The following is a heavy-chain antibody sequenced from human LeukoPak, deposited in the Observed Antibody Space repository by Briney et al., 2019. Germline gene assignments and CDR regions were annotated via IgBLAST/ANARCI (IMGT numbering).Heavy chain of an antibody. Sequence: GGSLRLSCAASGFTFSSYAMSWVRQAPGKGLEWVSAISGSGGSTYYADSVKGRFTISRDNAKNSLYLQMNSLRAGDTAVYYCARAAYSSTWYSRYFDLWGRGTLVTVSS. CDR1: GFTFSSYA. CDR3: ARAAYSSTWYSRYFDL. D-gene: IGHD6-13*01. CDR2: ISGSGGST. J-gene: IGHJ2*01. V-gene: IGHV3-23*01.